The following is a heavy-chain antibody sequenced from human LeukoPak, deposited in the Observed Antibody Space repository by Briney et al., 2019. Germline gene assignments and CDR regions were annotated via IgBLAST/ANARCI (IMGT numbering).Heavy chain of an antibody. CDR2: ISGSGGST. V-gene: IGHV3-23*01. D-gene: IGHD2-2*01. CDR3: AKGPNAPTYYYYYMDV. J-gene: IGHJ6*03. Sequence: PGGSLRLSCAASGFTFSSYAMSWVRQAPGKGLEWVSSISGSGGSTYYADSVKGRFTISRDNSKNTLYLQVNSLRAEDTAVYYCAKGPNAPTYYYYYMDVWGKGTTVTVSS. CDR1: GFTFSSYA.